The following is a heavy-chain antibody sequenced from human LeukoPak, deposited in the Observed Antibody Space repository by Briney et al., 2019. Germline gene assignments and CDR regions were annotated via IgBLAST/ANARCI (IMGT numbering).Heavy chain of an antibody. CDR3: ARGTSGYCSSTSCSTFDY. CDR2: ISSSSSTI. J-gene: IGHJ4*02. V-gene: IGHV3-48*01. CDR1: GFTFSSYS. D-gene: IGHD2-2*02. Sequence: TGGSLRLSCAASGFTFSSYSMNWVRQAPGKGLEWVSYISSSSSTIYYADSVKGRFTISRDNAKNSLYLQMNSLRAEDTAVYYCARGTSGYCSSTSCSTFDYWGQGTLVTVSS.